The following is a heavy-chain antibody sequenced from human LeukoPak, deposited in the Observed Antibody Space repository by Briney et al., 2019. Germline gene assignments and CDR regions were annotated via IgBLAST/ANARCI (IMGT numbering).Heavy chain of an antibody. CDR3: AKDYYGSGSLLGY. CDR1: GFTFTSYG. CDR2: IHYDGSNK. Sequence: PGGSLRLSCAASGFTFTSYGMHWVRQATDKGLEWVAFIHYDGSNKYYAHSVKGRFTISRDNSKNTLYLQMNSLRAEDAAVYYCAKDYYGSGSLLGYWGQGTLVTVSS. V-gene: IGHV3-30*02. J-gene: IGHJ4*02. D-gene: IGHD3-10*01.